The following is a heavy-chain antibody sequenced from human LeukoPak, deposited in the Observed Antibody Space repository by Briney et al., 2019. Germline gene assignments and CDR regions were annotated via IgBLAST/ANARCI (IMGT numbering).Heavy chain of an antibody. CDR3: ARAVRRITIFGVVKGMYYFDY. CDR2: IYHSGST. Sequence: SGTLSLTCAVSGGSISSSNWWSWVRQPPGKGLEWIGEIYHSGSTNYNPSLKSRVTISVDTSKNQFSLKLSSVTAADTAVYYCARAVRRITIFGVVKGMYYFDYWGQGTLVTVSS. CDR1: GGSISSSNW. J-gene: IGHJ4*02. D-gene: IGHD3-3*01. V-gene: IGHV4-4*02.